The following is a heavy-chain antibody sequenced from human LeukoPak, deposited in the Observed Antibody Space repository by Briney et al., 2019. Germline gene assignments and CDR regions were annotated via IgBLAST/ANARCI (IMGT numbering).Heavy chain of an antibody. CDR2: TNPNSGNT. V-gene: IGHV1-8*01. D-gene: IGHD1-7*01. J-gene: IGHJ6*03. CDR1: GYTFTSYD. Sequence: GASVKVSCKASGYTFTSYDINWVRQATGQGLEWMGWTNPNSGNTGYAQKFQGRVTMTRNTSISTAYMELSSLRSEDTAVYYCARGKLELQSYYYYYMDVWGKGTTVTVS. CDR3: ARGKLELQSYYYYYMDV.